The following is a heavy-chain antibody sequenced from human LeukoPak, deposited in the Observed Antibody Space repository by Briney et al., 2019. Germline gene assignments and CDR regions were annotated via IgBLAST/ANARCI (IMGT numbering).Heavy chain of an antibody. V-gene: IGHV3-53*01. CDR1: GFTISSNY. Sequence: GGSLRLSCAASGFTISSNYMSWVRHAPGMGLEWVSVIYGGGTTYYGDSVKGRFTISRDNSKNTLYLQMNSLRAEDTAVYYCARALPFGGYYDYWGQGTLVTVSS. J-gene: IGHJ4*02. CDR3: ARALPFGGYYDY. CDR2: IYGGGTT. D-gene: IGHD3-22*01.